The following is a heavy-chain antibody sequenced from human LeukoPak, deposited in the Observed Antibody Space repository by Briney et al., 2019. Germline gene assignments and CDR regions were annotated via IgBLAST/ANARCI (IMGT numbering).Heavy chain of an antibody. D-gene: IGHD2-2*01. Sequence: SETLSLTCTVSGGSISSSRYYWGWIRQPPGKGLEWIGSTHYSGSTYYNPSLKSRVTVSVDTSENQFSLKLSSVAAADTAVYFCVRTRLSDHIVPAAERADDACDMWGQGTMVTVSS. J-gene: IGHJ3*02. CDR1: GGSISSSRYY. CDR3: VRTRLSDHIVPAAERADDACDM. CDR2: THYSGST. V-gene: IGHV4-39*07.